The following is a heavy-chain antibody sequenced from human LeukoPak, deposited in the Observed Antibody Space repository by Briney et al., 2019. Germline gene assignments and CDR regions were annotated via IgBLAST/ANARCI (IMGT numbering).Heavy chain of an antibody. Sequence: GGSLRLSCAASGLTLSSYNVNWVRQAPGKGLEWVSSISSSSYIFYADSVRGRFTISRDIPKNSLYLQMNSLRAEDTAVYYCVRDVGGSGYWGQGTLVTVSS. CDR2: ISSSSYI. CDR3: VRDVGGSGY. J-gene: IGHJ4*02. V-gene: IGHV3-21*01. CDR1: GLTLSSYN. D-gene: IGHD3-16*01.